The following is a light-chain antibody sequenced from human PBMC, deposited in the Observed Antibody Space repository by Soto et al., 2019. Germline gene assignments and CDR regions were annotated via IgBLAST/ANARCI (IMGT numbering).Light chain of an antibody. CDR2: GVS. CDR1: QSVSNSF. CDR3: QQYSSLPHT. Sequence: ESVLTQSPATLSLSPWERATLSCRASQSVSNSFFAWYQQKPGQAPRLLIYGVSSRATGIPDRFSGSGSGTDFTLTISRLEPEDFVVYYCQQYSSLPHTFGQGTKLEVK. J-gene: IGKJ2*01. V-gene: IGKV3-20*01.